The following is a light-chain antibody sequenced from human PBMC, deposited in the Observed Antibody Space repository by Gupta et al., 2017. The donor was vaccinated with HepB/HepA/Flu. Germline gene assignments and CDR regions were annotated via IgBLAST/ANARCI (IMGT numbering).Light chain of an antibody. CDR3: EAWEDRRSAYVV. Sequence: QSVLTPPPSASGPPGQMVTISCSGSSSNIGSTYVYWYQQLPGTAPNLLISRNNPRPAGVPDRFSGSKSGTSASLAISWLRSEDEAEYFCEAWEDRRSAYVVFGGGTKLTVL. CDR1: SSNIGSTY. CDR2: RNN. V-gene: IGLV1-47*01. J-gene: IGLJ2*01.